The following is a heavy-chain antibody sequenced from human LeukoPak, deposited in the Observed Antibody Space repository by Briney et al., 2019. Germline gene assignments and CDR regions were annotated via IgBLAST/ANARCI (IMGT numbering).Heavy chain of an antibody. CDR1: GYTLTELS. CDR3: ATISEVATPPYYSYYGMDV. CDR2: FDPEDGET. D-gene: IGHD5-12*01. J-gene: IGHJ6*02. Sequence: PEASVKVSCKVSGYTLTELSMHWVRQAPGKGLEWMGGFDPEDGETIYAQKFQGRVTMTEDTSTDTAYMELSSLRSEDTAVYYCATISEVATPPYYSYYGMDVWGQGTTVTVSS. V-gene: IGHV1-24*01.